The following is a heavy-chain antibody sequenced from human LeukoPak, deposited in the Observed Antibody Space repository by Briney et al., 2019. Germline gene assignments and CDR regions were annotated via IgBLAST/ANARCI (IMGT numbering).Heavy chain of an antibody. CDR2: INYSGST. CDR1: GGSISSSSYY. J-gene: IGHJ4*02. Sequence: SETLSLTCTVSGGSISSSSYYWGWISHPPGKGLESIVRINYSGSTYYNTSPKSRTTTSVNTPKNQFILKLRPVAAADTAVYYCARRSGRGVATFLGPFDYWGQGTLVTVSS. V-gene: IGHV4-39*01. D-gene: IGHD2-15*01. CDR3: ARRSGRGVATFLGPFDY.